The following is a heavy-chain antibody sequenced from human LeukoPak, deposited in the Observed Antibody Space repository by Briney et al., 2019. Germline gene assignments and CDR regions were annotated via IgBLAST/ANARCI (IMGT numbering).Heavy chain of an antibody. CDR2: INTNTGNP. D-gene: IGHD5-12*01. J-gene: IGHJ5*02. CDR3: ARVRLISTRPPATTRRENWFDP. Sequence: GASVKVSCKASVYTFISYAMYWVRQAPGQGLEWMGWINTNTGNPTYAQGFTGRFVFSLDTSVSTEYLQISSLKAEDTAVYYCARVRLISTRPPATTRRENWFDPWGQGTLVTVSS. V-gene: IGHV7-4-1*02. CDR1: VYTFISYA.